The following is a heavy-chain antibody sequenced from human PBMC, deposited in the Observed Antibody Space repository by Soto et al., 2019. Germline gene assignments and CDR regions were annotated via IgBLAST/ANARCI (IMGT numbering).Heavy chain of an antibody. CDR3: ARGPYNWNYKGAFDI. J-gene: IGHJ3*02. D-gene: IGHD1-7*01. CDR2: INHSGST. V-gene: IGHV4-34*01. Sequence: QVQLQQWGAGLLKPSETLSLTCAVYGGSFSGYYWSWIRQPPGKGLEWIGEINHSGSTNYNPSLKSRVTISVDTSKKQLALKLSSVTAADTAVYYCARGPYNWNYKGAFDIWGQGTMVTVSS. CDR1: GGSFSGYY.